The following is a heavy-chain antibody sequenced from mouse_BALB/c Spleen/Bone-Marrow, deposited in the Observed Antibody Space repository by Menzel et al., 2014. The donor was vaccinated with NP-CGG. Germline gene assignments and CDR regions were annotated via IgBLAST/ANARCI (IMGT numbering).Heavy chain of an antibody. V-gene: IGHV1-4*01. D-gene: IGHD1-1*01. CDR3: ARGGNFDY. CDR1: GYTFTSCT. J-gene: IGHJ2*01. Sequence: QVQLQQSGAELARPGASVKMSCKASGYTFTSCTMHWVKQRPGQGLEWIGYINPSSGYTNYNQKFKDKATLTADKSSSTAYMQLSSLTSEDSAVYYCARGGNFDYWGQGTTLTVSS. CDR2: INPSSGYT.